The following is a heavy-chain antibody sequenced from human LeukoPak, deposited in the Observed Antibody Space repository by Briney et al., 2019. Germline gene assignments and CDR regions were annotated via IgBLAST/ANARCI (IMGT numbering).Heavy chain of an antibody. CDR3: AKVGYCSSTSSYFGAFDI. CDR2: ISWNSGSI. V-gene: IGHV3-9*03. D-gene: IGHD2-2*01. J-gene: IGHJ3*02. CDR1: GFTFDDYA. Sequence: GGSLRLSCAASGFTFDDYAMHLVRQAPGKGLEWVSGISWNSGSIGYADSVKGRFTISRDNAKNSLYLQMNSLRAEDMALYYCAKVGYCSSTSSYFGAFDIWGQGTMVTVSS.